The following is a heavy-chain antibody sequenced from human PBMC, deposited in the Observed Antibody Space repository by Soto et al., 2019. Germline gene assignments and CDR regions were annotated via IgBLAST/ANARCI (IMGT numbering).Heavy chain of an antibody. CDR1: GFPFDAYV. D-gene: IGHD3-22*01. V-gene: IGHV3-43*01. J-gene: IGHJ4*02. CDR3: AKGNYYDSSGYYYFDY. CDR2: ITWDGGST. Sequence: GGSLRLSCAASGFPFDAYVMHWVRQGPGKGLEWVSLITWDGGSTYYADSVKGRFTISRDNSENSLYLQMNSLRPEDTALYYCAKGNYYDSSGYYYFDYWGQGTLVTVSS.